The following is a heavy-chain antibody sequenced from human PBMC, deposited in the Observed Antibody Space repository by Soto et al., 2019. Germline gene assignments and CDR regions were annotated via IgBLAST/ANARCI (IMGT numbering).Heavy chain of an antibody. CDR1: GGTFSSYA. V-gene: IGHV1-69*13. CDR3: ARDAGNVNNWNYGGPHWFDP. Sequence: GASVKVSCKASGGTFSSYAISWVRQAPGQGLEWMGGIIPIFGTANYAQKFQGRVTITADESTSTAYMELSSLRSEDTAVYYCARDAGNVNNWNYGGPHWFDPWGQGTLVTVSS. J-gene: IGHJ5*02. CDR2: IIPIFGTA. D-gene: IGHD1-7*01.